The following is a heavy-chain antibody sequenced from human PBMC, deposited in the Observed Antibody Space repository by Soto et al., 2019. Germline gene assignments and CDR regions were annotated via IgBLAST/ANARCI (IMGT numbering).Heavy chain of an antibody. CDR1: GFSLTSNEIR. J-gene: IGHJ4*02. CDR3: DRNTNTGTDY. V-gene: IGHV2-70*04. D-gene: IGHD1-1*01. Sequence: SGPTLVNPTQTLTLTCTFSGFSLTSNEIRVTLIRQPPGKALEWLARIDWDGEKFYSSSLRTRLTISRDSSKNQVVLTMTNMDHVDTATYYCDRNTNTGTDYWGQGTLVTVYS. CDR2: IDWDGEK.